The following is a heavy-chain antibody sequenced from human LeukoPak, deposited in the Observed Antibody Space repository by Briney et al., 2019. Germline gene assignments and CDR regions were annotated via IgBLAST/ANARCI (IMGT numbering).Heavy chain of an antibody. D-gene: IGHD3-22*01. V-gene: IGHV3-7*01. CDR1: GFNFNTYW. Sequence: GGSLRLSCAASGFNFNTYWMSWVRQAPGKGLEWVANIKQDGSEKFYVDSMKGRFTISRDNSKNSLYLQMNSLRAEDTAMYYCARGDYYDSSFDYWGQGTLVTVSS. CDR2: IKQDGSEK. J-gene: IGHJ4*02. CDR3: ARGDYYDSSFDY.